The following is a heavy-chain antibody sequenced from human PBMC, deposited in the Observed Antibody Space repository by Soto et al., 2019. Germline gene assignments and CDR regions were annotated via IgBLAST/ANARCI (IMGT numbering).Heavy chain of an antibody. Sequence: GASVKVSCKASGYTFTSYAMHWVRQAPGQRLEWMGWINAGNGNTKYSQKFQGRVTITRDTSASTAYMELSSLRSEDTAVYYCARDLHSGYDYYYYYGMDVWGQGTTVTVSS. CDR1: GYTFTSYA. V-gene: IGHV1-3*01. J-gene: IGHJ6*02. D-gene: IGHD5-12*01. CDR3: ARDLHSGYDYYYYYGMDV. CDR2: INAGNGNT.